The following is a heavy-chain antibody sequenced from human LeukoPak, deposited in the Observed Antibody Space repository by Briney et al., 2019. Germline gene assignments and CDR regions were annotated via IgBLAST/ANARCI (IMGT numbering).Heavy chain of an antibody. CDR3: ARAEFYYDTTDYYYGAFDI. J-gene: IGHJ3*02. Sequence: PAGSLRLSCEASGFTFSAYSMNWVRQSPGKGLEWVSSLSSTGGYIYYADSVKGRFTVSRDNAKNSLYLQMNSLRAEDSAVYYCARAEFYYDTTDYYYGAFDIWGHGTMVTVSS. CDR2: LSSTGGYI. D-gene: IGHD3-22*01. V-gene: IGHV3-21*01. CDR1: GFTFSAYS.